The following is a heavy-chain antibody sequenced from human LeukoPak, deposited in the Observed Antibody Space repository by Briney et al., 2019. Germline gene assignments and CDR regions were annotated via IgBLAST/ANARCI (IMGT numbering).Heavy chain of an antibody. CDR3: AKGVGTSYHYHMDV. D-gene: IGHD1-26*01. CDR2: ISWNSYDI. V-gene: IGHV3-9*03. Sequence: GGSLRLSCAASGFTFDEYAMHCVRQPPGKGLEWVSGISWNSYDIGYADSVKGRFTISRDNAKNSLYLQMNSLRAEDMALYYCAKGVGTSYHYHMDVWGKGTTVIVSS. J-gene: IGHJ6*03. CDR1: GFTFDEYA.